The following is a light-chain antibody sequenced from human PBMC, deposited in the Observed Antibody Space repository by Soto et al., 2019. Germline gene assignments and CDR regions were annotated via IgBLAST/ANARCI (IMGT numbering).Light chain of an antibody. V-gene: IGKV1-5*03. CDR1: QSVSTC. J-gene: IGKJ2*01. Sequence: DIQMTQSPSTLSASIGDRVTITCRASQSVSTCLAWYQQKPGKAPKLLIYKASSLESGVPSRFSGSGSGTEFTLTITILAPDDFATSHCQQYDTYDSYTFGQGTTLEIK. CDR3: QQYDTYDSYT. CDR2: KAS.